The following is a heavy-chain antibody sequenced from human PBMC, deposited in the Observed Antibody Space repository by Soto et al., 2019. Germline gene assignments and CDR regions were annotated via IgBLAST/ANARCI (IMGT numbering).Heavy chain of an antibody. CDR1: GGSISSSSYY. CDR3: ATYYDFWSGYYYEYGMDV. D-gene: IGHD3-3*01. Sequence: SETLSLTCTVSGGSISSSSYYWGWIRQPPGKGLEWIGSIYYSGSTYYNPSLKSRVTISVDTSKNQFSLKLSSVTATDTAVYYCATYYDFWSGYYYEYGMDVWGQGTTVTVSS. CDR2: IYYSGST. V-gene: IGHV4-39*01. J-gene: IGHJ6*02.